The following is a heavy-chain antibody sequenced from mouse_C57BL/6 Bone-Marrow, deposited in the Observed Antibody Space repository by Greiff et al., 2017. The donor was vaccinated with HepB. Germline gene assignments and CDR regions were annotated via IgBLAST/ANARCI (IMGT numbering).Heavy chain of an antibody. CDR1: GYTFTSYW. CDR2: IDPSDSET. J-gene: IGHJ2*01. D-gene: IGHD1-1*01. CDR3: ARYRFITTVVATDYFDY. V-gene: IGHV1-52*01. Sequence: QVQLQQPGAELVRPGSSVKLSCKASGYTFTSYWMHWVKQRPIQGLEWIGNIDPSDSETHYNQKFKDKATLTVDKSSSTAYMQLSSLTSEDSAFYYCARYRFITTVVATDYFDYWGQGTTLTVSS.